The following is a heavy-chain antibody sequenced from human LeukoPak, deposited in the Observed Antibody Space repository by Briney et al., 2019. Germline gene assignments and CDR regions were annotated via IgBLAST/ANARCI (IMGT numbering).Heavy chain of an antibody. CDR3: ARDGLGGGSFDY. CDR1: GGSLSSYY. V-gene: IGHV4-59*01. J-gene: IGHJ4*02. Sequence: SEALSLTCTGPGGSLSSYYWSWLRQPPGKGLEWIGYIYYSGSTNYNPSLKSRVTITVDTSKNQFSLKLSSVTAADTAVYYCARDGLGGGSFDYWGQGTLVTVPS. CDR2: IYYSGST. D-gene: IGHD1-26*01.